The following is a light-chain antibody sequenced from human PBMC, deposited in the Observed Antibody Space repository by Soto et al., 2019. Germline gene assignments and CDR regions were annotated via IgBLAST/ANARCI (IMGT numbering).Light chain of an antibody. CDR1: QGISSY. CDR3: QQLESYPST. Sequence: AIRMTQSPSSFSASTGDRVTITCRASQGISSYLAWYQQKPGKAPKLLIYAASTLQSGVPSRFSGSGSGTDFTLTISCLQSEDFETYYCQQLESYPSTFGGGTKVDIK. V-gene: IGKV1-8*01. J-gene: IGKJ4*01. CDR2: AAS.